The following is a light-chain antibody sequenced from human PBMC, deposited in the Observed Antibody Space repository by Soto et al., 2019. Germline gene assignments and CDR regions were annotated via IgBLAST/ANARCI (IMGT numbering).Light chain of an antibody. V-gene: IGKV3-20*01. CDR3: QQYGNFPYT. CDR1: QSVPSDW. CDR2: GAS. Sequence: EIVLTQSPGTLSLSPGERATLSCRASQSVPSDWLAWYRHKPGQAPMLLIYGASSRATGVPDRVSGSGSGTDFTLTINRLEAEDFAVYFWQQYGNFPYTFGQGTKLEIK. J-gene: IGKJ2*01.